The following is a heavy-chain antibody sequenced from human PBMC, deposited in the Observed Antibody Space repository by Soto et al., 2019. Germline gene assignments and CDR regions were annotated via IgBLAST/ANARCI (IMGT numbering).Heavy chain of an antibody. J-gene: IGHJ4*02. CDR3: ARDPYYYDSSGYSLYYFDY. V-gene: IGHV1-18*01. D-gene: IGHD3-22*01. CDR1: GYTFTSYG. CDR2: ISAYNGNT. Sequence: ASVKVSCKASGYTFTSYGISWVREAPGQGIEWMGWISAYNGNTNYAQKLQGRVTMTTDTSTSTAYMELRSLRSDDTAVYYCARDPYYYDSSGYSLYYFDYWGQGTLVTVSS.